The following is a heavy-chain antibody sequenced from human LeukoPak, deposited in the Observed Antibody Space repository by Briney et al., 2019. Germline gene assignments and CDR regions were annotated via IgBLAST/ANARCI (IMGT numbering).Heavy chain of an antibody. D-gene: IGHD6-19*01. J-gene: IGHJ4*02. V-gene: IGHV3-13*01. CDR1: GFSFSSYD. Sequence: GGSLRLSCAGSGFSFSSYDMLWVRQATGKGLEWVSAIGSGGDTYYAGSAKGRFTISRESAKNSFYLQMSSLSAGDTAVYFCAGGVAGTDEIDSWGQGTLVTVSS. CDR3: AGGVAGTDEIDS. CDR2: IGSGGDT.